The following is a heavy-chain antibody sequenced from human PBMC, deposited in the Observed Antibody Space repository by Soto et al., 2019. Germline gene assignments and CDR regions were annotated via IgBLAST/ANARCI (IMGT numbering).Heavy chain of an antibody. Sequence: ASVKVSCKASGYIFTNYYIHWVRQAPGQGLEWMAIINPLPTSGSTDYAQKFQERVTITRDTSTGTAYMELSSLRSEDTAVYYCAADYGDSIPSPYYYYGMDVWGQGTTVTVSS. CDR1: GYIFTNYY. CDR3: AADYGDSIPSPYYYYGMDV. J-gene: IGHJ6*02. V-gene: IGHV1-46*01. D-gene: IGHD4-17*01. CDR2: INPLPTSGST.